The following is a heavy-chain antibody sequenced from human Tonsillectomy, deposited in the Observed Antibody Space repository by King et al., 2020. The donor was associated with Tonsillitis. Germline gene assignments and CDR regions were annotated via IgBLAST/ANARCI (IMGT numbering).Heavy chain of an antibody. V-gene: IGHV3-20*04. Sequence: DVQLVESGGGVVRPGGSLRISCAASGFTFDDYGMSWVRQAPGKGLDWVSGIYWYGGSTVYEASVKGRFTISRHNAKNSLYLQMNSLRAEDTALYYCARESGDLYYYHYMDVWGKGTTVTVSS. CDR3: ARESGDLYYYHYMDV. CDR1: GFTFDDYG. J-gene: IGHJ6*03. CDR2: IYWYGGST.